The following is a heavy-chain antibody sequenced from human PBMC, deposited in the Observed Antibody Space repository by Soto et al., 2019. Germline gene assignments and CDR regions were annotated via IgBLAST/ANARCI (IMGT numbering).Heavy chain of an antibody. CDR2: IIPIFGTA. J-gene: IGHJ6*02. V-gene: IGHV1-69*13. CDR3: ASRDYYGSGTSNSGGRYYGMDV. Sequence: SVKVSCKASGGTFSIYAISCVLQSPLQWLDWMGGIIPIFGTANYAQKFQGRVTITADESTSTAYMELSSLRSEDTAVYYCASRDYYGSGTSNSGGRYYGMDVWGQGTTVTVSS. CDR1: GGTFSIYA. D-gene: IGHD3-10*01.